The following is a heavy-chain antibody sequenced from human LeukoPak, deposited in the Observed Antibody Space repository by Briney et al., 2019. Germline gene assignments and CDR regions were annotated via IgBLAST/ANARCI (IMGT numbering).Heavy chain of an antibody. D-gene: IGHD5-18*01. J-gene: IGHJ4*02. CDR1: GFTFSDYY. Sequence: GGSLRLSCAASGFTFSDYYMSWIRQAPGKGLEWVSYISSSGSTIYYADSVKGRFTISRDNAKNSLYLQMNSLRAEGTAVYYCASPGLWSAQTLGFDYWGQGTLVTVSS. CDR2: ISSSGSTI. CDR3: ASPGLWSAQTLGFDY. V-gene: IGHV3-11*04.